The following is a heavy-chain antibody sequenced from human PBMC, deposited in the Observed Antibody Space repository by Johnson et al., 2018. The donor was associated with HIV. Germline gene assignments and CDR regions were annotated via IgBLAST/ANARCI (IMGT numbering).Heavy chain of an antibody. Sequence: QVQLVESGGGVVQPGRSLRLSCAASGFTFSSYAMHWVRQAPGKGLEWVAVISYDGSNKYYADSVKGRFTISSDNSTNTLYLQMNSLRAEDTAVYYCARWGGYCSGGECYGGEVFAFDIWGQGTMVTVSS. V-gene: IGHV3-30-3*01. D-gene: IGHD2-15*01. CDR1: GFTFSSYA. CDR3: ARWGGYCSGGECYGGEVFAFDI. CDR2: ISYDGSNK. J-gene: IGHJ3*02.